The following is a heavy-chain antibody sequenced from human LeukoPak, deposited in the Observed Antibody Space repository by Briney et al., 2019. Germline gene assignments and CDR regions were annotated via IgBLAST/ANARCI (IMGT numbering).Heavy chain of an antibody. CDR3: AGIAAGFDY. Sequence: PGGSLRLSCAASGFTFSSYAMNWVRQPPGKGLEWIGEINHSGSTNYNPSLKSRVTISVDTSKNQFSLKLSSVTAADTAVYYCAGIAAGFDYWGQGTLVTVSS. J-gene: IGHJ4*02. CDR1: GFTFSSYA. CDR2: INHSGST. V-gene: IGHV4-34*08. D-gene: IGHD6-13*01.